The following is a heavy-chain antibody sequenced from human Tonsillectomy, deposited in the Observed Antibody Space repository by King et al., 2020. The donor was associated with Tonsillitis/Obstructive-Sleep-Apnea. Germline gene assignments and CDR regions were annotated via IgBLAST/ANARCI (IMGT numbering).Heavy chain of an antibody. CDR2: ISYDGSNK. Sequence: VQLVESGGGVVQPGRSLRLSCAASGFTFSSYGMHWVRQAPGKGLEWVAVISYDGSNKYYADSVKGRFTISRDNSKNTLYLQMNSLRAEDTAVYYCAKGGSVWILFDYWGQGTLVTVSS. J-gene: IGHJ4*02. D-gene: IGHD5-18*01. V-gene: IGHV3-30*18. CDR1: GFTFSSYG. CDR3: AKGGSVWILFDY.